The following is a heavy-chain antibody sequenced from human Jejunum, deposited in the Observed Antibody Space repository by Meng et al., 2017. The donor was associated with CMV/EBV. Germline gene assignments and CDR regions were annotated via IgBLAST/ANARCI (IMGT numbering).Heavy chain of an antibody. CDR2: IHYTETT. CDR1: CDYISSGRHF. J-gene: IGHJ4*02. V-gene: IGHV4-39*07. Sequence: ESGTGLGKPAETLSLPCAVSCDYISSGRHFWCWIRQPPGKGLEWIATIHYTETTHYNPSLKSRITISVDTSKNQISLKVNSVTAADTAMYYCAADISTAWFYYWGQGPLVTVSS. D-gene: IGHD2-2*01. CDR3: AADISTAWFYY.